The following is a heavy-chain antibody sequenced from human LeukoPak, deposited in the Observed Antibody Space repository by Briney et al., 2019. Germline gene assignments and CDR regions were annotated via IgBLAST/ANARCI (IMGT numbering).Heavy chain of an antibody. V-gene: IGHV1-18*01. CDR2: ISAYNGNT. J-gene: IGHJ4*02. CDR3: ARGSGRVTTRFVAQTIPEYYFDY. CDR1: GYTFTSYG. D-gene: IGHD3-10*01. Sequence: ASVKVSCKASGYTFTSYGISWVRQAPGQGLEWMGWISAYNGNTNYAQKLQGRVTMTTDTSTSTACMELRRLRSDDTAVYYCARGSGRVTTRFVAQTIPEYYFDYWGQGTLVTVSS.